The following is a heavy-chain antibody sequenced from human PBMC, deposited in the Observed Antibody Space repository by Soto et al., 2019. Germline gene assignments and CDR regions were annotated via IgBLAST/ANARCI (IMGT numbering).Heavy chain of an antibody. Sequence: QVQLLQSGAEVKKPGSSVKVSCKASGGTFSSSAISWVRQAPGQGLEWMGGIIPVFHTPDYAQKFQGRVTITADESTSTAYMELSSLKSEDTAVYYCARDQDRLQLGGNYYYILDVWGQGTTVTVSS. CDR1: GGTFSSSA. CDR3: ARDQDRLQLGGNYYYILDV. D-gene: IGHD1-1*01. J-gene: IGHJ6*02. V-gene: IGHV1-69*12. CDR2: IIPVFHTP.